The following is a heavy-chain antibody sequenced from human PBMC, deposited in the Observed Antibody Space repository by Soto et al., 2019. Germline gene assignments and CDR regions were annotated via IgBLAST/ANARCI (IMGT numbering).Heavy chain of an antibody. V-gene: IGHV1-69*13. CDR2: IIPIFGTA. D-gene: IGHD3-22*01. Sequence: SVKVSCKASGGTFSSYAISWVRQAPGQGLEWMGGIIPIFGTANYAQKFQGRVTITADESTSTAYMELSSLRSEDTAVYYCARDLREYYYDSSGYSLLSYGMDVWGQRTTVTVSS. J-gene: IGHJ6*02. CDR1: GGTFSSYA. CDR3: ARDLREYYYDSSGYSLLSYGMDV.